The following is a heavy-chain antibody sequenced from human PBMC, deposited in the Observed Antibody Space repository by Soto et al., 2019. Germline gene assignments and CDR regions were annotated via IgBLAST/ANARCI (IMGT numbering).Heavy chain of an antibody. CDR3: AGYNGTYYFDP. J-gene: IGHJ5*02. CDR2: IYHSGST. Sequence: SETLSLTCTVSGGSVRDGGYYWAWLSQPPGKGLEWIGHIYHSGSTIYNPSLKSRVTISLDTSKSQFSLNLNSMTAADTAVYYCAGYNGTYYFDPWGQGTLVTVSS. V-gene: IGHV4-61*08. D-gene: IGHD1-7*01. CDR1: GGSVRDGGYY.